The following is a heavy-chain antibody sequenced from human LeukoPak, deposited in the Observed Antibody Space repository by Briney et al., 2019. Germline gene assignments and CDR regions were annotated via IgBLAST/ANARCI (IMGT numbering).Heavy chain of an antibody. J-gene: IGHJ4*02. CDR1: GFTFSSYA. CDR2: INRSGDST. Sequence: PGGSLRLSCAASGFTFSSYAMNWVRQAPGKGLEWVSGINRSGDSTSYADSVKGRFTISRDNSKNTLYLQMNSLRAEDTAVYYCVKDDNSGWFPPLDFWGQGTLVTVSS. CDR3: VKDDNSGWFPPLDF. D-gene: IGHD6-19*01. V-gene: IGHV3-23*01.